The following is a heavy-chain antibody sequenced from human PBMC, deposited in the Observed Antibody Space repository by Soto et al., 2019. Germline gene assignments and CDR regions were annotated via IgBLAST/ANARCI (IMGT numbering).Heavy chain of an antibody. Sequence: GGSLRLSCAASGFTLSNYWMHWVRQAPGKGLVWVSRINTDGSTTTYADSVKGRFTISRDNAKNTLYLQMNSLRDEDTAVYYCVRIRRGDGYTFGYWGQGTLVTVSS. CDR3: VRIRRGDGYTFGY. D-gene: IGHD5-12*01. CDR1: GFTLSNYW. V-gene: IGHV3-74*01. CDR2: INTDGSTT. J-gene: IGHJ4*02.